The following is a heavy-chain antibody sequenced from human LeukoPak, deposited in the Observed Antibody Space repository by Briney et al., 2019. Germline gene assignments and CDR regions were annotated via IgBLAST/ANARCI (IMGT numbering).Heavy chain of an antibody. V-gene: IGHV3-30*18. CDR1: GFTFSSYG. J-gene: IGHJ5*02. CDR3: AKDPYRVIVATGNYLDP. D-gene: IGHD2-21*01. Sequence: SGGSLRLSCATSGFTFSSYGMHWDRQVPGKGLEWVAVISNDGSNIQYGDSAKGRFTISRDNSRNTVFLHMNSLRSEDTAVYYCAKDPYRVIVATGNYLDPWGQGTLVTVSS. CDR2: ISNDGSNI.